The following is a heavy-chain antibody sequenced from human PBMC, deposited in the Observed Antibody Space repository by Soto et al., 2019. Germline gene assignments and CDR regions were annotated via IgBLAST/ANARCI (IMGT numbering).Heavy chain of an antibody. J-gene: IGHJ5*02. Sequence: QVQLQESGPRLVKPSGSLSLTCGVSGGTVASSHWWSWGRQSPSRGLAWIGNGYHTGDTNFNPSLQSRVAFSVDKSNTQFSRRLTSLTAAYTAVYFCAREIVTSGGNTYVGPWGPGTLVTVA. CDR1: GGTVASSHW. CDR2: GYHTGDT. V-gene: IGHV4-4*02. CDR3: AREIVTSGGNTYVGP. D-gene: IGHD3-10*01.